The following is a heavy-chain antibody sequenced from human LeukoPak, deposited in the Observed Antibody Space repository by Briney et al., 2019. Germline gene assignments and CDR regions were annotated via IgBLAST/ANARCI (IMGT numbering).Heavy chain of an antibody. D-gene: IGHD2-15*01. V-gene: IGHV3-30-3*01. CDR2: ISYDGNNE. CDR1: GFTFSSYA. Sequence: GGSLRLSCAASGFTFSSYAMHWVRQAPGKGLEWVAVISYDGNNEYYTDSVKGRFTISRDNSKNTLYLQMNSLRAEDTAVYYCARDLVTGGIVAVVAANYWGQGTLVTVSS. CDR3: ARDLVTGGIVAVVAANY. J-gene: IGHJ4*02.